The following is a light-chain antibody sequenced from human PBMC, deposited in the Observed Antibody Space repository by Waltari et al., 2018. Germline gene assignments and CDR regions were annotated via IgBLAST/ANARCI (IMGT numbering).Light chain of an antibody. CDR2: WAS. Sequence: DIVMTQSPDSLAVSLGERATIKCKSSQSVLYNSIHKTYVAWYQHKPGQSPKLLIYWASTRDSGVPDRFSGSGSGTDFTLTISSLQAEDVAVYYCQQYYTIPPTFGQGTKVEIK. CDR3: QQYYTIPPT. CDR1: QSVLYNSIHKTY. V-gene: IGKV4-1*01. J-gene: IGKJ1*01.